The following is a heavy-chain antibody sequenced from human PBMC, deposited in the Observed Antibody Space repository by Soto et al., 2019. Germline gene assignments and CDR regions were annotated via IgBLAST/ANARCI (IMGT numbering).Heavy chain of an antibody. CDR3: VKDRWVDY. V-gene: IGHV3-64D*08. CDR2: ISSEGRTT. D-gene: IGHD6-13*01. J-gene: IGHJ4*02. CDR1: GFSFSSFA. Sequence: GGSLRLSCSVSGFSFSSFAMHWVRQAPGKGLEYVSSISSEGRTTYYADPVKGRFTISRDNSKNTLYLQMSGLRPEDTAVYYCVKDRWVDYWGQGILVTVSS.